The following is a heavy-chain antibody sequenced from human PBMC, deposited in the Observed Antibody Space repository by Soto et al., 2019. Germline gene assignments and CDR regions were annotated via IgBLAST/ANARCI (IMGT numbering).Heavy chain of an antibody. CDR3: ARVGDCGGDCYSSMLDY. D-gene: IGHD2-21*02. Sequence: GGSLRLSCAASGFTFSSYGMHWVRQAPGKGLEWVAVIWYDGSNKYYADSVKGRFTISRDNSKNTLYLQMNSLRAEDTAVYYCARVGDCGGDCYSSMLDYWGQGTLVTVSS. J-gene: IGHJ4*02. CDR2: IWYDGSNK. CDR1: GFTFSSYG. V-gene: IGHV3-33*01.